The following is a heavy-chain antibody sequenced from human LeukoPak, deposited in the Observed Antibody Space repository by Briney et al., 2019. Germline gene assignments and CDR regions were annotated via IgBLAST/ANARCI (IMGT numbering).Heavy chain of an antibody. J-gene: IGHJ4*02. D-gene: IGHD2-8*02. V-gene: IGHV1-8*03. Sequence: ASVKVSCKASGYSFSNYDINWVRQSPGQGLEWMGWMDPSSGNTGFAQKFQGRVTITRDTSRSTVFLEVSSLTPDDTAVYYCARRSDSWWFYFDSWGQGTLVTVSS. CDR2: MDPSSGNT. CDR1: GYSFSNYD. CDR3: ARRSDSWWFYFDS.